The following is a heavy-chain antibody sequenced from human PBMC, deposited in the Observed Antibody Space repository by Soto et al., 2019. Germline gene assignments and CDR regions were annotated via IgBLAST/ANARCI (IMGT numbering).Heavy chain of an antibody. CDR2: VYTSGDT. V-gene: IGHV4-4*07. D-gene: IGHD6-13*01. CDR1: GDSIRNSH. J-gene: IGHJ5*02. CDR3: VRDKGMADL. Sequence: QVQLQESGPGLVKPSETLSLTCAISGDSIRNSHWSWIRQPAGRGLEWIGRVYTSGDTNYNPSLESRVSMSVDTSNIRLSLKVTSVTAADTAIYYCVRDKGMADLWGQGTLVAVSS.